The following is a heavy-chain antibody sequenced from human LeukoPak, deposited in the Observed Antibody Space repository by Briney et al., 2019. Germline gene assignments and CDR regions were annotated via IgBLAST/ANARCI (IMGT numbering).Heavy chain of an antibody. J-gene: IGHJ4*02. Sequence: PGGSLRLSCAASGFTVSTNYMSWVRQAPGKGLEWVSLIYSGGSTFYADYVEGRLTISTNNSTNTLYLQLNSLRTADAAVLYCGRDGSGTTGNFVSWGQGTLVTVSS. CDR3: GRDGSGTTGNFVS. CDR1: GFTVSTNY. V-gene: IGHV3-53*01. CDR2: IYSGGST. D-gene: IGHD4-17*01.